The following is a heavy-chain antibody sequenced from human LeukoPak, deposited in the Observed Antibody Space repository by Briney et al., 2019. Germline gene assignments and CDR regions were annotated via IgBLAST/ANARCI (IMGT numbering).Heavy chain of an antibody. CDR1: GGSISGSNYY. CDR3: ARALVGAIPYYFDY. D-gene: IGHD1-26*01. J-gene: IGHJ4*02. Sequence: PSETLSLTCTVSGGSISGSNYYWGWIRQPPGKGLEWIGYIYYTGGTSYSPSLNSRATISVDTSKNQISLKLNSVTAADTAVYYCARALVGAIPYYFDYWGQGTLVTVSS. V-gene: IGHV4-61*05. CDR2: IYYTGGT.